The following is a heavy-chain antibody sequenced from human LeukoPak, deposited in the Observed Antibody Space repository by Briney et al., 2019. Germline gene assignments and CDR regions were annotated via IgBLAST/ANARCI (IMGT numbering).Heavy chain of an antibody. CDR3: ARGGRYASSGLFDY. CDR2: ISYSGST. CDR1: GGSISSYY. Sequence: PSETLSLTCTVSGGSISSYYWNWIRQPPGKGLEWIGYISYSGSTQCNPSLKSRVTISVDTSKNQFSLKLNSVTAADTAVYYCARGGRYASSGLFDYWGQGTLVPVSS. D-gene: IGHD3-22*01. V-gene: IGHV4-59*12. J-gene: IGHJ4*02.